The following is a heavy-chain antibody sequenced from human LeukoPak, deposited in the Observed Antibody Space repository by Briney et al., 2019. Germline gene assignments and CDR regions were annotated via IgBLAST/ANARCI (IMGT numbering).Heavy chain of an antibody. J-gene: IGHJ4*02. Sequence: PGGSLRLSCAASGFTFSSYAMSWVRQAPGKGLEWVSAISGSGGSTYYADSVRGRFTISRDNSKNTLYLQMNSLRAEDTAVYYCAKVTSGWFGHFDYWGQGTLVTVSS. CDR2: ISGSGGST. CDR1: GFTFSSYA. V-gene: IGHV3-23*01. D-gene: IGHD6-19*01. CDR3: AKVTSGWFGHFDY.